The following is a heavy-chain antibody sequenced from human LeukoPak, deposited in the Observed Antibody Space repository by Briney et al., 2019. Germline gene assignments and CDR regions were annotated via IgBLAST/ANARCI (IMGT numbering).Heavy chain of an antibody. CDR1: GGSFSGYY. CDR2: INHSGST. V-gene: IGHV4-34*01. J-gene: IGHJ4*02. Sequence: TSQTLSLTCAVYGGSFSGYYWSWIRQPPGKGLEWIGEINHSGSTNYNPSLKSRVTISVDTSKNQFSLKLSSVTAADTAVYYCARMPLAGGFDYWGQGTLVTVSS. D-gene: IGHD3-16*01. CDR3: ARMPLAGGFDY.